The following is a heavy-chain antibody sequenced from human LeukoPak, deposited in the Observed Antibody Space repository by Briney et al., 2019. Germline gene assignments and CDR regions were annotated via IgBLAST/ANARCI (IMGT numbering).Heavy chain of an antibody. CDR1: GFTFDDYA. J-gene: IGHJ4*02. D-gene: IGHD3-22*01. CDR2: ISWNSGSI. CDR3: AKGHLVVTDNSGFDY. V-gene: IGHV3-9*01. Sequence: PGRSLRLSCAASGFTFDDYAMHWVRQAPGKGLEWVSGISWNSGSIGYADSVKGRFTISRDNAKNSLYLQMNSLRAEDTALYYCAKGHLVVTDNSGFDYWGQGTLVTVSS.